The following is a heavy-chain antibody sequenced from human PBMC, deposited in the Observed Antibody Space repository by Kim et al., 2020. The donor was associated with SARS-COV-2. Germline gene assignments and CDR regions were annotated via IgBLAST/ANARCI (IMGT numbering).Heavy chain of an antibody. Sequence: GGSLRLSCAASGFTVSSNYMSWVRQAPGKGLEWVSVIYSGGSTYYADSVKGRFTISRDNSKNTLYLQMNSLRAEDTAVYYCARAGGVWQQPPGDYWGQGTLVTVSS. CDR2: IYSGGST. CDR3: ARAGGVWQQPPGDY. D-gene: IGHD6-13*01. J-gene: IGHJ4*02. V-gene: IGHV3-66*02. CDR1: GFTVSSNY.